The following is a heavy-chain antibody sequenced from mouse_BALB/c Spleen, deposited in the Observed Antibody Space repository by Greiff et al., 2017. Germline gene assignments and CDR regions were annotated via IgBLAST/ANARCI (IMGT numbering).Heavy chain of an antibody. CDR3: AMMTPNLLSDY. Sequence: VQLQQPGAELVKPGASVNLSCPASGFNIKATYMTWVNQRPEKGLEWIGRIDPANGNTKYDPKFQGKATITADTSSNPAYLQLSSLTSEDTAVYYCAMMTPNLLSDYWGQGTTLTVSS. CDR2: IDPANGNT. D-gene: IGHD2-1*01. V-gene: IGHV14-3*02. J-gene: IGHJ2*01. CDR1: GFNIKATY.